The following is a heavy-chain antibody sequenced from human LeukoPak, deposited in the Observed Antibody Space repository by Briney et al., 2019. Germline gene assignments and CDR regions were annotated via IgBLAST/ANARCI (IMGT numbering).Heavy chain of an antibody. CDR2: IIPMFGTT. CDR1: EVTFSSYA. CDR3: ARDTVASLDY. V-gene: IGHV1-69*13. Sequence: SVKVSCKASEVTFSSYAISWVRQAPGQGHEWMGGIIPMFGTTNYAQKFQGRVTITADESTSTAYVELSSLRSEDTAIYYCARDTVASLDYWGQGTLVTVSS. D-gene: IGHD6-19*01. J-gene: IGHJ4*02.